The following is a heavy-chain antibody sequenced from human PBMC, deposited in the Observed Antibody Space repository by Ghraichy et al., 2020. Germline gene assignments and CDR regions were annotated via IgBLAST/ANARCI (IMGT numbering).Heavy chain of an antibody. CDR2: ISSSSSTI. CDR1: GFTFSSYS. CDR3: ARDQGYCTNGVCYRVYYYYGMDG. J-gene: IGHJ6*02. D-gene: IGHD2-8*01. Sequence: GGSLRLSCAASGFTFSSYSMNWVRQAPGKGLEWVSYISSSSSTIYYADSVKGRFTISRDNAKNSLYLQMNSLRDEDTAVYYCARDQGYCTNGVCYRVYYYYGMDGWGQGTTGTVS. V-gene: IGHV3-48*02.